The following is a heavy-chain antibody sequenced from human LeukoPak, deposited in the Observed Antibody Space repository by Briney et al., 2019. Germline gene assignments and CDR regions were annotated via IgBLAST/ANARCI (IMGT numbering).Heavy chain of an antibody. D-gene: IGHD6-13*01. CDR1: GFTFDDYA. Sequence: GGSLRLSCAASGFTFDDYAMHWVRQAPGKGLEWVSLIRGDGGSTYYADSVKGRFTISRDNSKNSLYLQMNSLRTEDTALYYCAKDIEGSSWYGGYFDYWGQGTLVTVSS. CDR3: AKDIEGSSWYGGYFDY. CDR2: IRGDGGST. J-gene: IGHJ4*02. V-gene: IGHV3-43*02.